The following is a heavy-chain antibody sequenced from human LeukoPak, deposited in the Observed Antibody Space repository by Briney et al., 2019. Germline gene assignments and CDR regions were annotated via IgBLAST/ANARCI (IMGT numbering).Heavy chain of an antibody. J-gene: IGHJ5*02. V-gene: IGHV3-43*01. Sequence: PGGSLRLSCAASGFTFDDYTMHWVRQAPGKGLEWVSLINWSGNSTYYEDSVKGRFTISRDNSKNSLYPQMNSLRTEDTALYYCAKSTSTVTPLVSWGQGTLVTVSS. CDR2: INWSGNST. D-gene: IGHD4-17*01. CDR1: GFTFDDYT. CDR3: AKSTSTVTPLVS.